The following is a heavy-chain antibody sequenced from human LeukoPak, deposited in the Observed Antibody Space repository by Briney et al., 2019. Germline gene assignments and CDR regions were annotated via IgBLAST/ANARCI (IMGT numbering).Heavy chain of an antibody. Sequence: SETLSLTCAVYGGSFSGYYWSWIRQPPGKGLEWIGEINHSGSTNYNPSLKSRVTISVDTSKNQFSLKLSSVTAADTAEYYCARGGGTFDYWGQGTLVTVSS. CDR2: INHSGST. V-gene: IGHV4-34*01. CDR3: ARGGGTFDY. CDR1: GGSFSGYY. D-gene: IGHD1-1*01. J-gene: IGHJ4*02.